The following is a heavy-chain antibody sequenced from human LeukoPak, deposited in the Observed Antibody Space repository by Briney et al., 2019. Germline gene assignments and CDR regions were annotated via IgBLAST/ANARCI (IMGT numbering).Heavy chain of an antibody. V-gene: IGHV6-1*01. CDR2: TYYRSKWYN. CDR1: GDSVSSNSAA. Sequence: SQTLSLTCAISGDSVSSNSAASNWSRQSPSRGREWLGRTYYRSKWYNDYRTSVKGRITNNPNTSKNQFSLQLNSVTPEDTAVYYCARDGPGELLLDYWGQGTLVTVSS. D-gene: IGHD1-7*01. CDR3: ARDGPGELLLDY. J-gene: IGHJ4*02.